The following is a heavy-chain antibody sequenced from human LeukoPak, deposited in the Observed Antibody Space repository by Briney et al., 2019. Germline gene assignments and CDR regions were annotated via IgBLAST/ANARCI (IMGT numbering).Heavy chain of an antibody. CDR1: GGSISSGDYY. D-gene: IGHD6-13*01. Sequence: PSETLSLTCTVSGGSISSGDYYWSWIRQPPGKGLEWIGYIYYSGSTYYNPSLKSRVTISVDTSKNQFSLNLSSVTAADTAVYYCARRIATDGSKFFDYWGQGTLVTVSS. V-gene: IGHV4-30-4*01. CDR3: ARRIATDGSKFFDY. CDR2: IYYSGST. J-gene: IGHJ4*02.